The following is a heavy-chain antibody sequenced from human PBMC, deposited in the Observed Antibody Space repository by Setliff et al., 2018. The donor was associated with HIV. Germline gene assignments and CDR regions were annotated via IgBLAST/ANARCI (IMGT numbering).Heavy chain of an antibody. D-gene: IGHD3-22*01. CDR1: GVSISSHY. J-gene: IGHJ6*02. V-gene: IGHV4-59*11. CDR2: IYYSGST. Sequence: SETLSLTCTVSGVSISSHYWRWIRQPPGKGLEWIVYIYYSGSTNYNPSLKSRVTISVNTSNNQFSLKLSSVTTADTAVYYCARYFRYDTSGSLTGYGLDFWGQGTTVTVSS. CDR3: ARYFRYDTSGSLTGYGLDF.